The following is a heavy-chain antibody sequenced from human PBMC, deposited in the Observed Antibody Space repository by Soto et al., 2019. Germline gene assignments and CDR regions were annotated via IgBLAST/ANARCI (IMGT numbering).Heavy chain of an antibody. J-gene: IGHJ5*02. CDR1: GDSFSNNGAA. Sequence: SQTLSLTCAISGDSFSNNGAAWNWIRQSPSGGLEWLGRTYYRSKWFNDYAVSVKSRITISPDTSKNQFSLKLSSVTAADTAVYYCARIRLQSCKAGVDPWGQGTLVTVSS. V-gene: IGHV6-1*01. D-gene: IGHD4-4*01. CDR3: ARIRLQSCKAGVDP. CDR2: TYYRSKWFN.